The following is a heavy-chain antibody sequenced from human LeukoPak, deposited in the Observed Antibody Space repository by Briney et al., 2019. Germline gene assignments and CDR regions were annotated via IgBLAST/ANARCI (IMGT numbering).Heavy chain of an antibody. V-gene: IGHV3-33*06. CDR1: GFTFSSYG. CDR2: IWYDGSNK. J-gene: IGHJ4*02. CDR3: AKDLYYYDSSGYYLSLDY. Sequence: PGGSLRLSCAASGFTFSSYGMHWVRQAPGKGLERVAVIWYDGSNKYYADSVKGRFTISRDNSKNTLYLQMNSLRAEDTAVYYCAKDLYYYDSSGYYLSLDYWGQGTLVTVSS. D-gene: IGHD3-22*01.